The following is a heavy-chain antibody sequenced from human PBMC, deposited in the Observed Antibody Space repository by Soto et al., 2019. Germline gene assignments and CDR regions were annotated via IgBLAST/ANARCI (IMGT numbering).Heavy chain of an antibody. CDR1: GVSITTYY. Sequence: SETLSLTCTVSGVSITTYYWNWIRQSPGKGLEWIGYIHYSGSTNYNPSLKSRVTISLDTSKNQFSLKLTSVTAADTAVFFCAAGEASSRNLAPYYLDFWGQGTLVTAPQ. V-gene: IGHV4-59*01. J-gene: IGHJ4*02. CDR2: IHYSGST. CDR3: AAGEASSRNLAPYYLDF. D-gene: IGHD6-13*01.